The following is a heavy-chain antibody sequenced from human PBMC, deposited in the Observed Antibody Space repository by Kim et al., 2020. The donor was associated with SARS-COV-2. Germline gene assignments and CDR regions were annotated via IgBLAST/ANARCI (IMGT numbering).Heavy chain of an antibody. J-gene: IGHJ6*03. V-gene: IGHV3-21*01. Sequence: GGSLRLSCAASGFTFSSYSMNWVRQAPGKGLEGVTSISSSRTYIYYAESVKGRFTISRDNAKNSLYLQMNSLRAEDTAGYYCARDCSATSCLGGMAVWG. D-gene: IGHD2-2*01. CDR2: ISSSRTYI. CDR1: GFTFSSYS. CDR3: ARDCSATSCLGGMAV.